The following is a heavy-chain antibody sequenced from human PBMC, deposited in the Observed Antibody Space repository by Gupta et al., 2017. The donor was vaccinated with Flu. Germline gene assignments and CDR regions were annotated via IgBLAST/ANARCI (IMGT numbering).Heavy chain of an antibody. J-gene: IGHJ6*02. Sequence: QIQLVQSGSEVKKPGASVKVSGKASGYSFTSYGITWVRQAPGQGLGWMGWISAYNGKSNYVEDLQGRVTMTTDAYSSTAYMELRNLRSDDTAVYYCAREKPDDYGERRITWAYYHGMDVWGQGTTVTVSS. CDR2: ISAYNGKS. D-gene: IGHD4-17*01. CDR1: GYSFTSYG. V-gene: IGHV1-18*01. CDR3: AREKPDDYGERRITWAYYHGMDV.